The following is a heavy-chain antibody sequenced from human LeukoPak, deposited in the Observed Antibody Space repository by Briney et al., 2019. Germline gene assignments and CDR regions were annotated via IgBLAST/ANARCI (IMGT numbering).Heavy chain of an antibody. CDR1: GYSFTSYW. CDR3: ARLWGIGDAFDI. CDR2: IYTGDSDP. J-gene: IGHJ3*02. D-gene: IGHD3-16*01. V-gene: IGHV5-51*01. Sequence: GGSLQISCKGSGYSFTSYWIGWVRQMPGEGVEWMGIIYTGDSDPRYSPSFQGQVTISADKSISTAYLQWSSLKASDTAMYYCARLWGIGDAFDIWGQGTMVTVSS.